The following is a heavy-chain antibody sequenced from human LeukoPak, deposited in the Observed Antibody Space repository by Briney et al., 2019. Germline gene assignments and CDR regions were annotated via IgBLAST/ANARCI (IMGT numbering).Heavy chain of an antibody. V-gene: IGHV3-33*01. CDR3: ARGSGRYDILTGYYPSSDFDY. J-gene: IGHJ4*02. CDR1: GFTFSSYG. Sequence: QPGRSLRLSCAASGFTFSSYGMPWVRQAPGKGLEGVAVIWYDGSNKYYADSVKGRFTISRDNSKNTLYLQMNSLRAEDTAVYYCARGSGRYDILTGYYPSSDFDYWGQGTLVTVSS. D-gene: IGHD3-9*01. CDR2: IWYDGSNK.